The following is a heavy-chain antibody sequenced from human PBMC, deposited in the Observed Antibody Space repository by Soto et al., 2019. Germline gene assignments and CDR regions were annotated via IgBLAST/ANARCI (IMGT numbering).Heavy chain of an antibody. Sequence: QVQLVQSGAEVKKPGSSVKVSCKASGGTFSSYAISWVRQAPGQGLEWMGGIIPIFGTANYAQKFQGRVTSTADESTSTAYMELSSLRSEDTAVYYCASSNIVVVPAAIRNYYYYGMDVWGQGTTVTVSS. D-gene: IGHD2-2*02. CDR3: ASSNIVVVPAAIRNYYYYGMDV. CDR1: GGTFSSYA. V-gene: IGHV1-69*01. J-gene: IGHJ6*02. CDR2: IIPIFGTA.